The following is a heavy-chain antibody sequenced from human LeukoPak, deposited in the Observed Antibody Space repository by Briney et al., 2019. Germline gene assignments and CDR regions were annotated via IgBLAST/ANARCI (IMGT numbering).Heavy chain of an antibody. J-gene: IGHJ4*02. CDR2: INPNTGDT. CDR3: AGTHYSDTTALDY. Sequence: ASVKVSCKASAHTFTGNYIHWVRQAPGQGLEWMGWINPNTGDTNYAHNFHGRVTMTRDTSISTAQMDLNGLRSDDTAIYYCAGTHYSDTTALDYWGQGTLVTVSS. CDR1: AHTFTGNY. V-gene: IGHV1-2*02. D-gene: IGHD3-22*01.